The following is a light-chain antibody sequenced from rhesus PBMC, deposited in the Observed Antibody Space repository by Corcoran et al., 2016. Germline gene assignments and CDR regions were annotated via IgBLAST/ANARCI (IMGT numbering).Light chain of an antibody. J-gene: IGKJ1*01. Sequence: DVVMTQSPLSLPVTPGQSASISCRSSQSLVHSDGKTYLYWLQQKPGQPPRRLIYQVSNWDSGAPDRFSGSGAGTDFTLEIRRVGAEDVGVYYGMQGTHWPRTLGQGAKVKIK. CDR2: QVS. CDR3: MQGTHWPRT. CDR1: QSLVHSDGKTY. V-gene: IGKV2S9*01.